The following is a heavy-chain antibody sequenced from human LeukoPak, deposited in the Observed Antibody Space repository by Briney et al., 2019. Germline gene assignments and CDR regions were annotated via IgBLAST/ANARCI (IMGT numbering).Heavy chain of an antibody. J-gene: IGHJ4*02. CDR2: IMQEGIEK. Sequence: GSLRLSCAASGFISSSYWMSWVRHAPGKGLEWVSNIMQEGIEKDYVDSVKGRFTISRDNAKNSLYLRMNSLRAEDRAVYYCARYSVARWLQLSVGCWGQGTLVTVSS. V-gene: IGHV3-7*01. CDR3: ARYSVARWLQLSVGC. CDR1: GFISSSYW. D-gene: IGHD5-24*01.